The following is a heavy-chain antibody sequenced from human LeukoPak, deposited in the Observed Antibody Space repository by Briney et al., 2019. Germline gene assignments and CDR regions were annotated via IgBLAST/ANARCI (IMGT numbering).Heavy chain of an antibody. Sequence: SETLSLTCTVSGGSISSYYWSWIRQPPGKGLEWIGYIYYSGSTNYNPSLKSRVTISVDTSKNQFSLKLSSVTAADTAVYYCARRGYSGYNDYWGQGTLVTVSS. J-gene: IGHJ4*02. D-gene: IGHD5-12*01. CDR1: GGSISSYY. CDR2: IYYSGST. V-gene: IGHV4-59*01. CDR3: ARRGYSGYNDY.